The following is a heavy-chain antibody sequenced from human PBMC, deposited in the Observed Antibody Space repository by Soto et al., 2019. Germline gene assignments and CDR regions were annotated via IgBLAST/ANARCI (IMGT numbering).Heavy chain of an antibody. Sequence: SETLSLTCTVSGGSISSGDYYWSWIRQPPGKGLEWIGYIYYSGSTNYNPSLKSRVTISVDTSKNQFSLKLSSVTAADTAVYYCARAGRGYCISTSCYSSNWFDPWGQGTLVTVSS. J-gene: IGHJ5*02. CDR1: GGSISSGDYY. D-gene: IGHD2-2*01. CDR2: IYYSGST. CDR3: ARAGRGYCISTSCYSSNWFDP. V-gene: IGHV4-61*08.